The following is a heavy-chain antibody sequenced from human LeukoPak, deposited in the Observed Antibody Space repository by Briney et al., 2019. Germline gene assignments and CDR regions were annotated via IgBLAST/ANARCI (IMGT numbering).Heavy chain of an antibody. CDR1: GYIFTAYY. J-gene: IGHJ4*02. V-gene: IGHV1-2*06. CDR3: ARNYGDLDY. Sequence: ASVKVSCKASGYIFTAYYIHWVRQAPGQGLEWEGRIHPSSGGTEYAQNFQGRVTVTRDTSITTAYMELNRLTSDDTAVYYCARNYGDLDYWGQGTLVTVSS. CDR2: IHPSSGGT. D-gene: IGHD4-17*01.